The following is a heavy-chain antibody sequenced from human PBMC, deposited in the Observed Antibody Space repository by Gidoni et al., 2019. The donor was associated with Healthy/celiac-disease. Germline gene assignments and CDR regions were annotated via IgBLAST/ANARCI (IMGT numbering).Heavy chain of an antibody. V-gene: IGHV1-69*01. CDR1: GGTFSSYA. J-gene: IGHJ4*02. Sequence: QVQLVQSGAEVKKPGSSVKVSCKASGGTFSSYAISWVRQAPGQGLEWMGGIIPIFGTANYEQKFQGRVTITADESTSTAYMELSSLRSEDTAVYYCARDSDGYDILTGYDYWGQGTLVTVSS. D-gene: IGHD3-9*01. CDR3: ARDSDGYDILTGYDY. CDR2: IIPIFGTA.